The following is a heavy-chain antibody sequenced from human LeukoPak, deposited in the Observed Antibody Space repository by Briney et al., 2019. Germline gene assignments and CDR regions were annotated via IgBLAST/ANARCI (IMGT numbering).Heavy chain of an antibody. CDR1: GGSISSDY. V-gene: IGHV4-59*01. CDR3: ARATGPNWFDP. Sequence: PSETLSLTCTVSGGSISSDYWSWIRQPPGEGLEWIGYIYYSGSTNYNPSLKSRVTISVDTSKNQFSLKLSSVTAADTAVYYCARATGPNWFDPWGQGTLVTVSS. CDR2: IYYSGST. J-gene: IGHJ5*02.